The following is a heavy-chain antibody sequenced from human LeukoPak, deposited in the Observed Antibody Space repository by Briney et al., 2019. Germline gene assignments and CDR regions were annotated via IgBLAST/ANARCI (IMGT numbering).Heavy chain of an antibody. CDR2: IYYSGST. Sequence: PSETPSLTCTVSGGSVSSGSYYWSWIRQPPGKGLEWIGYIYYSGSTYYNPSLKSRVVISVDTSKNQFSLKLSSVTAADTAVYYCARGYCSSTSCHAVWYYYYGMDVWGQGTTVTVSS. CDR1: GGSVSSGSYY. V-gene: IGHV4-30-4*08. D-gene: IGHD2-2*01. CDR3: ARGYCSSTSCHAVWYYYYGMDV. J-gene: IGHJ6*02.